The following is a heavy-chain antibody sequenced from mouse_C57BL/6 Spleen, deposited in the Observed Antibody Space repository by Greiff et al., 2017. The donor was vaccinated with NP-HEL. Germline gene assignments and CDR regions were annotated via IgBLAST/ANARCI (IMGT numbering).Heavy chain of an antibody. Sequence: EVQVVESGGDLVKPGGSLKLSCAASGFTFSSYGMSWVRQTPDKRLEWVATISSGGSYTYYPDSVKGRFTLSRDNAKNTLYLQMSSLKSEDTAMYYCARNLAVVAKYFDVWGTGTTVTVSS. J-gene: IGHJ1*03. V-gene: IGHV5-6*01. D-gene: IGHD1-1*01. CDR3: ARNLAVVAKYFDV. CDR1: GFTFSSYG. CDR2: ISSGGSYT.